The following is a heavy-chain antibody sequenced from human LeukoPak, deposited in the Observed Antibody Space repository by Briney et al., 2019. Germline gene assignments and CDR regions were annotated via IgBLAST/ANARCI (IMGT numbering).Heavy chain of an antibody. D-gene: IGHD2-2*01. CDR2: ISYDGSNK. CDR3: AKSLPAAPRIYWYFDL. V-gene: IGHV3-30*18. J-gene: IGHJ2*01. Sequence: PGGSLRLSCAASGFTFSSYGMHWVRQAPGKGLEWVAVISYDGSNKYYAVSVKGRFTNSRDNSKNTLYLQMNSLRAEDTAVYYCAKSLPAAPRIYWYFDLWGRGTLVTVSS. CDR1: GFTFSSYG.